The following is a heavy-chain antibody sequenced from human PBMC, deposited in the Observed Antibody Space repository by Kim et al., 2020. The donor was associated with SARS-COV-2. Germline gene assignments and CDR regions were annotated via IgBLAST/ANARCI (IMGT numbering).Heavy chain of an antibody. Sequence: SETLSLTCAVYGGSFSGYYWSWIRQPPGKGLEWIGEINHSGSTNYNPSLKSRVTISVDTSKNQFSLKLSSVTAADTAVYYCARWWPGGGYYYYYYGMDVWGQGTTVTVSS. J-gene: IGHJ6*02. V-gene: IGHV4-34*01. D-gene: IGHD2-15*01. CDR2: INHSGST. CDR1: GGSFSGYY. CDR3: ARWWPGGGYYYYYYGMDV.